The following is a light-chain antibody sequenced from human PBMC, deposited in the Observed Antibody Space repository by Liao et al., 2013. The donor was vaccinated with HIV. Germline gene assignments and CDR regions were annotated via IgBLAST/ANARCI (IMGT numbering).Light chain of an antibody. CDR1: KLGDKY. J-gene: IGLJ1*01. V-gene: IGLV3-1*01. CDR2: QDD. Sequence: SYEMTQPPSVSVSPGQTASITCYGDKLGDKYVSWYQQRSGQSPVVVMYQDDRRPSGIPERFSGSNSGNTATLTISGTQAMDEADYYCQAWDSSTGGYVFGTGTKVTVL. CDR3: QAWDSSTGGYV.